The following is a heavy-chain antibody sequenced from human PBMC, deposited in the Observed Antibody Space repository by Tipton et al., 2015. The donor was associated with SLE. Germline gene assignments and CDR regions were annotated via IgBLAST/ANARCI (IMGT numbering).Heavy chain of an antibody. J-gene: IGHJ2*01. D-gene: IGHD6-13*01. CDR2: ISLSSSYI. CDR3: AREPTLVWYFDL. CDR1: GFTFSSYA. V-gene: IGHV3-21*03. Sequence: SLRLSCVVSGFTFSSYAMNWVRQAPGKGLEWVSSISLSSSYIYYADSVKGRFTISRDNAKNSLYLQMSSLRPEDTAIYYCAREPTLVWYFDLCGRGTLVTVSS.